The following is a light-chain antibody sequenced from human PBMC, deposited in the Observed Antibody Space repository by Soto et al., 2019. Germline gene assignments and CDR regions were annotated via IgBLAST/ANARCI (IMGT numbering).Light chain of an antibody. CDR2: ANS. J-gene: IGLJ2*01. V-gene: IGLV1-40*01. Sequence: QSVLTQPPSVSGAPGQRVTISCTGSSSNIGAGYGVHWYQQLPGTAPKLLIYANSNRPSGVLDRFSGSKSGTSASLAITGLQAEDEADYYCQSYDSSLSGSGVVFGGGTKLTVL. CDR3: QSYDSSLSGSGVV. CDR1: SSNIGAGYG.